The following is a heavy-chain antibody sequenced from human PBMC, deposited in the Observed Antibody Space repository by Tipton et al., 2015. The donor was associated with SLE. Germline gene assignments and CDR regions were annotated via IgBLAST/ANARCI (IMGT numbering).Heavy chain of an antibody. CDR1: GYTFTDSY. J-gene: IGHJ4*02. Sequence: QSGPEVKKPGASVKVSCKASGYTFTDSYVQWARQAPGQGLEWMGWINPKSGATNYAQRFQGRVTMTRDTSTSTIYMELSSLRSEDTAVYYCARGRIYNDRGLPDYWGQGTLVTVSS. D-gene: IGHD3-9*01. V-gene: IGHV1-2*02. CDR3: ARGRIYNDRGLPDY. CDR2: INPKSGAT.